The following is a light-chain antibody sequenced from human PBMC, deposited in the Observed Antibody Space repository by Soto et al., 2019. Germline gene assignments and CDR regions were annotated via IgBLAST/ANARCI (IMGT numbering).Light chain of an antibody. Sequence: DIVMTQSPDSLAVSLGERATINCKSSQSVLYSPNNKNYVAWYQQKPGQPPKLLVYWASTQESGVPDRFSGSGSGTDFTLTISSLQAEDVAVYYCQQYHSAPQTFGQGTRVEIK. CDR3: QQYHSAPQT. CDR2: WAS. V-gene: IGKV4-1*01. J-gene: IGKJ1*01. CDR1: QSVLYSPNNKNY.